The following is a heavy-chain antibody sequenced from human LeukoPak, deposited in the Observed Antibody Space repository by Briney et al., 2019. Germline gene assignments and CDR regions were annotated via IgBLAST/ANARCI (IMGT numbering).Heavy chain of an antibody. Sequence: SETLSLTCTVSGGSISSYYSSWIRQPPGKGLEWIGYIYYSGSTNYNPSLKSRVTISVDTSKNQFSLKLSSVTAADTAVYYCARAKGQLAPWGQGTLVTVSS. CDR2: IYYSGST. J-gene: IGHJ5*02. V-gene: IGHV4-59*01. D-gene: IGHD6-13*01. CDR1: GGSISSYY. CDR3: ARAKGQLAP.